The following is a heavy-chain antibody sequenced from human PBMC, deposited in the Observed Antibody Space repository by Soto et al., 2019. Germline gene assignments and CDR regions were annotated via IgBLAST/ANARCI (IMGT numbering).Heavy chain of an antibody. Sequence: ASVKVSCKASGYTFTGYYMHWVRQAPGQGLEWMGWINPNSGGTNYAQKFQGRVTITADESTSTAYMELSSLRSEDTAVYYCARGKLELIFLAFDYWGQGTLVTVSS. CDR3: ARGKLELIFLAFDY. J-gene: IGHJ4*02. CDR1: GYTFTGYY. V-gene: IGHV1-2*02. CDR2: INPNSGGT. D-gene: IGHD1-7*01.